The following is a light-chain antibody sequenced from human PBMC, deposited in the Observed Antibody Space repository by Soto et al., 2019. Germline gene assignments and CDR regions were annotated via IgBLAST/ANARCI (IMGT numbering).Light chain of an antibody. CDR1: SSNIGAGHD. CDR2: GNG. Sequence: QSALTQPPSVSGAPGQMVTISCTGSSSNIGAGHDVHWYQHLPGTAPKLLIYGNGNRPSGVPDRFSGSKSGTSASLAITGLQAEDEADYYCQSYDSNLSGSEVFGTGTKVTVL. CDR3: QSYDSNLSGSEV. J-gene: IGLJ1*01. V-gene: IGLV1-40*01.